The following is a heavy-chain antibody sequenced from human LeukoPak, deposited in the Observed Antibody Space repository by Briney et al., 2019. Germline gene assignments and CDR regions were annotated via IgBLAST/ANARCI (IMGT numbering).Heavy chain of an antibody. CDR2: ISPSGTT. J-gene: IGHJ6*03. Sequence: SETLSLTCTVSGGSINNFYWKWIRQPAGKGLDWIGRISPSGTTNYNPSLKSRVTISVDTSNNQFSLKLSSVTAADTAVYYCARENYYSSGSFGSRSYYYYMDVWGKGTTVTISS. D-gene: IGHD3-10*01. CDR3: ARENYYSSGSFGSRSYYYYMDV. CDR1: GGSINNFY. V-gene: IGHV4-4*07.